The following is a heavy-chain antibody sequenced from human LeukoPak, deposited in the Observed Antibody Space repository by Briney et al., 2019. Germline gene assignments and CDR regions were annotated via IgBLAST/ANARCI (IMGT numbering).Heavy chain of an antibody. CDR1: GFTFSSYA. V-gene: IGHV3-23*01. CDR2: ISGSGGST. J-gene: IGHJ4*02. CDR3: ARDRGLAWWDY. Sequence: PGGSLRLSCAASGFTFSSYAMSWLRQAPGKGLEWVSAISGSGGSTYYADSVKGRFTISRDNAKNSLYLQMNSLRAEDMAVYYCARDRGLAWWDYWGQGTLVTVSS. D-gene: IGHD2-8*02.